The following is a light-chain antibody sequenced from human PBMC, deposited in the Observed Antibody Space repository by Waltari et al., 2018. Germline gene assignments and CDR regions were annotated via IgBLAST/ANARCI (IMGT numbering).Light chain of an antibody. CDR1: QDISVF. V-gene: IGKV1-33*01. CDR2: DAS. Sequence: DIQMTQSPSSLSASLGDRVTFICQASQDISVFLNWYQQKPGEAPNLLIYDASILQAGVPSRFSGGGSGTDFTLTISSLQPEDVATYYCQQYDDLPPFTFGPGTKVDLK. J-gene: IGKJ3*01. CDR3: QQYDDLPPFT.